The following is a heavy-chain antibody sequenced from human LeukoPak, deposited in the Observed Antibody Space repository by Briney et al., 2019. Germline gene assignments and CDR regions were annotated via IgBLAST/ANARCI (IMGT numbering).Heavy chain of an antibody. V-gene: IGHV3-13*01. CDR2: IGTAGDT. J-gene: IGHJ4*02. Sequence: GGSLRLSCAASGFSFSIYDMHWVRHATGKGLEWVSGIGTAGDTYYSDSVKGRLTISRENALNSLYLQMNSLRAGDTAVYYCARGRWRFGGIVVVVAATEFDYWGQGTLVTVSS. CDR1: GFSFSIYD. D-gene: IGHD2-15*01. CDR3: ARGRWRFGGIVVVVAATEFDY.